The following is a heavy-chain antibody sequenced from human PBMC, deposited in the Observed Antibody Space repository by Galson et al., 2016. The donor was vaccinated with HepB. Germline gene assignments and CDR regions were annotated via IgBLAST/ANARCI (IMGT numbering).Heavy chain of an antibody. CDR1: GFTFSNYW. CDR3: ASYSYGYGFGN. Sequence: SLRLSCAASGFTFSNYWMCWVRQAPGKGLEWVANIQQGGGEKYYLDSVKGRFTISRDNTKNSLYLQMDSLRAEDAAVYYCASYSYGYGFGNWGQGTLVNVSS. CDR2: IQQGGGEK. V-gene: IGHV3-7*01. D-gene: IGHD5-18*01. J-gene: IGHJ4*02.